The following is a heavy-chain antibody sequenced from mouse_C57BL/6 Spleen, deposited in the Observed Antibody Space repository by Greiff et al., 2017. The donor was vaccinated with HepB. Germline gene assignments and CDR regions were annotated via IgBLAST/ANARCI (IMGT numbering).Heavy chain of an antibody. CDR3: ARQLRGYYAMDY. CDR1: GFTFSDYY. J-gene: IGHJ4*01. Sequence: EVQLVESGGGLVQPGGSLKLSCAASGFTFSDYYMYWVRQTPEKRLEWVTYISNGGGSTYYPDTVKGRFTISRDNAKNTLYLQMSRLKSEVTAMYYCARQLRGYYAMDYWGQGTSVTVSS. CDR2: ISNGGGST. D-gene: IGHD3-2*02. V-gene: IGHV5-12*01.